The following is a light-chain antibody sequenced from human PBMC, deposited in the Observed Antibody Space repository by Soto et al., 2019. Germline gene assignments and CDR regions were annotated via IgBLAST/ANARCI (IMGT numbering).Light chain of an antibody. Sequence: DIQMTQSPSTLSASVGDRVTITCRASQRISTWLAWYQQKPGKAPNLLIYDASTLESGVPSRFSGSGSGTEFTLTISSLQPDDFATYYCQQYNSYSTFGQGTKWISN. CDR1: QRISTW. V-gene: IGKV1-5*01. CDR3: QQYNSYST. CDR2: DAS. J-gene: IGKJ1*01.